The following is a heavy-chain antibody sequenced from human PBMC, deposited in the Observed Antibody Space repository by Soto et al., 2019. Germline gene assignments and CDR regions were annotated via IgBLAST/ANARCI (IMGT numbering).Heavy chain of an antibody. J-gene: IGHJ6*02. CDR1: GFTFSSYA. V-gene: IGHV3-23*01. Sequence: GVSLRLSFAASGFTFSSYAMSWVRQAPGKGLEWVSAISGSGGSTYYADSVKGRFTISRDNSKNTLYLQMNGLRAEDTAVYYCANVLFSGTICGVVFDVWGQGTPVTVPS. CDR2: ISGSGGST. CDR3: ANVLFSGTICGVVFDV. D-gene: IGHD3-3*01.